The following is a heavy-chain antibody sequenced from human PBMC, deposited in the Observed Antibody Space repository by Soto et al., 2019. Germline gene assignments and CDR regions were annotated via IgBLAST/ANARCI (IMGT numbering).Heavy chain of an antibody. Sequence: GSLRLSCAASRFTFSDYYMSWIRQAPGKGLEWISYISSSGTTMYYADSVKGRFTISRDNAKNSLSLQMNSLRAEDTAVYYCARGILGPAAMFGLFDSWGQGTLVTVSS. CDR2: ISSSGTTM. D-gene: IGHD2-2*01. J-gene: IGHJ4*02. CDR3: ARGILGPAAMFGLFDS. CDR1: RFTFSDYY. V-gene: IGHV3-11*01.